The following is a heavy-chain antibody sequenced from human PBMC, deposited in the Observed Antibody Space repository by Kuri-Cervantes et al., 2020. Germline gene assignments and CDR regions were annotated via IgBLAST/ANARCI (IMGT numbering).Heavy chain of an antibody. CDR2: ISWNSGSI. CDR3: ARDVNWNYYGYYYYMDV. V-gene: IGHV3-9*01. D-gene: IGHD1-7*01. Sequence: GGSLRLSCAASGFTFDDYAMHWVQQAPGKGLEWVSGISWNSGSIGYADSVKGRFTISRDNAKNSLYLQMNSLRDEDTAVYYCARDVNWNYYGYYYYMDVWGKGTTVTVSS. J-gene: IGHJ6*03. CDR1: GFTFDDYA.